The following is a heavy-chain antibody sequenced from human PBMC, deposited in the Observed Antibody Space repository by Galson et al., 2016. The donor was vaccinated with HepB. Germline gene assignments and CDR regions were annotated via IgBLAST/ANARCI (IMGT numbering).Heavy chain of an antibody. CDR1: GFTFSDYY. D-gene: IGHD1-26*01. Sequence: SLRLSCAASGFTFSDYYMSWIRQAPGKGLEWVSYISSSSSYTNYADSVKGRFTISRDNAKNSLYLQVNSLRAEDTAVYYCAGTPPVYSDYYYYYMDVWGKGTTVTVSS. CDR3: AGTPPVYSDYYYYYMDV. J-gene: IGHJ6*03. V-gene: IGHV3-11*06. CDR2: ISSSSSYT.